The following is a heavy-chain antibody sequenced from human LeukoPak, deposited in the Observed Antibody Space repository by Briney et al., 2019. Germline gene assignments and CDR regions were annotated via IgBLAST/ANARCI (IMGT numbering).Heavy chain of an antibody. CDR2: IYHSGST. J-gene: IGHJ4*02. CDR1: GGSISSGGYS. V-gene: IGHV4-30-2*01. D-gene: IGHD2-15*01. CDR3: ASGECSGGSCYALAGY. Sequence: SETLSLTCAVSGGSISSGGYSWSWIRQPPGTGLEWIGYIYHSGSTYYNPSLKSRVIISVDRSKNQFSLKLSSVTAADTAVYYCASGECSGGSCYALAGYWGQGTLVTVSS.